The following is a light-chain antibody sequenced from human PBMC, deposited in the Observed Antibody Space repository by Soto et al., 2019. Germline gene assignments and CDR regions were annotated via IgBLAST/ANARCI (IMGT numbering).Light chain of an antibody. CDR3: QQSYITPYT. V-gene: IGKV1-39*01. J-gene: IGKJ2*01. CDR1: QSISVH. CDR2: AAS. Sequence: DIQMTQSPSSLSASVGDTVTITCRASQSISVHLNWYHQKPGKVPKLLIYAASNVQSGVPLRFSSSGSETNFALTISSLQPEDFATYYCQQSYITPYTFGQGTKLEIK.